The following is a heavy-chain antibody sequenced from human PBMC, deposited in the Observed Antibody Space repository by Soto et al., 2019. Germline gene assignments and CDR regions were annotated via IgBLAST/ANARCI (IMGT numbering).Heavy chain of an antibody. CDR2: ISHDGHA. Sequence: PSETLSLTCSVLGDSISYTRYCWGWIRQSPEKGLEWIGSISHDGHAYYNPSLKSRVTLFADTSRNQFSLKMKSVTVADTALYFCARQVYGDYLGGNWFDPWGQGALVTVSS. V-gene: IGHV4-39*01. CDR3: ARQVYGDYLGGNWFDP. J-gene: IGHJ5*02. D-gene: IGHD4-17*01. CDR1: GDSISYTRYC.